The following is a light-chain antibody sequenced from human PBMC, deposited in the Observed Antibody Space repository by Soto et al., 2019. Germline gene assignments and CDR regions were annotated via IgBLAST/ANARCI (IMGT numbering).Light chain of an antibody. Sequence: DIQMTQSPASLSASVGDRVTITCRASQGIDDHLAWYQQKQGKVPNLLIYTASTLQSGVPSSCSGSGSGTDFTLTIRSLQPEDVATYYRQKYNGAPWTFGQGTKVEIK. CDR3: QKYNGAPWT. CDR1: QGIDDH. V-gene: IGKV1-27*01. J-gene: IGKJ1*01. CDR2: TAS.